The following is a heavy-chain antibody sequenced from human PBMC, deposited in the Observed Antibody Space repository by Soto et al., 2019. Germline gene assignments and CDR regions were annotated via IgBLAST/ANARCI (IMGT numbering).Heavy chain of an antibody. D-gene: IGHD6-6*01. CDR2: ISNDGSNK. CDR3: AKVIRADSTSSNFYYYSGMDV. Sequence: QVQMVESGGGVVQPGRSLRLSCAASGFSFSTYGMHWVRQAPGKGLEWMAVISNDGSNKYYADSVKGRFTISRDNSKDTLFLQMNSLRSEDTAIYYCAKVIRADSTSSNFYYYSGMDVWGQGTTVTVSS. CDR1: GFSFSTYG. J-gene: IGHJ6*02. V-gene: IGHV3-30*18.